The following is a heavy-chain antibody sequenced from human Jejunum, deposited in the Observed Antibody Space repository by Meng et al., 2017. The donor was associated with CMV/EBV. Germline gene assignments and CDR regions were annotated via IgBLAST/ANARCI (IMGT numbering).Heavy chain of an antibody. V-gene: IGHV3-23*01. D-gene: IGHD1-26*01. J-gene: IGHJ4*02. CDR1: GFTFSTSG. CDR3: AKALAVGATAPFDS. Sequence: GFTFSTSGMCWVRQAPGKGLGGGSVISSSGVATYYADSVKGRFTISRDNSKNTVYLQLNSLRAEDTALYYCAKALAVGATAPFDSWGQGTLVTVSS. CDR2: ISSSGVAT.